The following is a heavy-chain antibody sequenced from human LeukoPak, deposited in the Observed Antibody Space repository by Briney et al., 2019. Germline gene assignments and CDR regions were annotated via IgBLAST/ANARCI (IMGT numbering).Heavy chain of an antibody. CDR1: GFRVSSFG. Sequence: GGSLRLSCAVSGFRVSSFGMSWVRQAPGKGLEWISAISLNGETTWYADSVKGRFTISRDNSKNTLYLQLTSLRAEDTAVYYWGQGFSSGWYPFWGQGSLVSVSS. V-gene: IGHV3-23*01. J-gene: IGHJ4*02. D-gene: IGHD6-19*01. CDR2: ISLNGETT. CDR3: GQGFSSGWYPF.